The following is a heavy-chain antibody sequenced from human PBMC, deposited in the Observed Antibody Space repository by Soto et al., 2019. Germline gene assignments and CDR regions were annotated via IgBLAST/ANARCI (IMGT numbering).Heavy chain of an antibody. Sequence: GASVKVSCKASGYTFTSYYMNWVRQAPGQRLEWMGRINPSNGYTKYSQKFQGRVTITRDTSASTAYMELSSLRSEDTAVYYCARVGSSSRTFDYWRQGTLVTVSS. CDR1: GYTFTSYY. D-gene: IGHD6-13*01. CDR2: INPSNGYT. V-gene: IGHV1-3*01. CDR3: ARVGSSSRTFDY. J-gene: IGHJ4*02.